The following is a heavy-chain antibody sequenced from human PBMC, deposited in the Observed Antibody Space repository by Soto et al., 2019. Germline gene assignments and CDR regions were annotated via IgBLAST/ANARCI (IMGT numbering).Heavy chain of an antibody. CDR3: ARASIRYSSSWHGVY. CDR2: INSDGSST. D-gene: IGHD6-13*01. CDR1: GFTFSSYW. V-gene: IGHV3-74*01. Sequence: PGGSLRLSCAASGFTFSSYWMHWVRQAPGKGLVWVSRINSDGSSTSYADSVKGRFTISRDNAKNTLYLQMNSLRAEDTAVYYCARASIRYSSSWHGVYWGQGTLVTVSS. J-gene: IGHJ4*02.